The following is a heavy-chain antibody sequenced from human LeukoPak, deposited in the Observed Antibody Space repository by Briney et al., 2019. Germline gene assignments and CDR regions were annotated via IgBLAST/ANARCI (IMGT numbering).Heavy chain of an antibody. Sequence: GGSLRLSCAASGFTFSSYAMSWVRQAPGKGLEWVSYISSSGSTIYYADSVKGRFTISRDNAKNSLYLQMNSLRAEDTAVYYCAREEITMVRGVTYYYYGMDVWGQGTTVTVSS. CDR2: ISSSGSTI. J-gene: IGHJ6*02. CDR1: GFTFSSYA. D-gene: IGHD3-10*01. CDR3: AREEITMVRGVTYYYYGMDV. V-gene: IGHV3-48*04.